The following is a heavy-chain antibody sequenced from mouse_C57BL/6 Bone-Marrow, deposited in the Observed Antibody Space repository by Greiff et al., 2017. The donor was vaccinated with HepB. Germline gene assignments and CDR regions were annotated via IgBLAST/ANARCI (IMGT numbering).Heavy chain of an antibody. D-gene: IGHD2-4*01. CDR2: IYPGGGYT. CDR1: GYTFTNYW. Sequence: VQLQQSGAELVRPGTSVKMSCKASGYTFTNYWIGWAKQRPGHGLEWIGDIYPGGGYTNYNEKFKGKATLTADKSSSTAYMQFSSLTSEDSAIYYCARRGDYAWFAYWGQGTLVTVSA. J-gene: IGHJ3*01. CDR3: ARRGDYAWFAY. V-gene: IGHV1-63*01.